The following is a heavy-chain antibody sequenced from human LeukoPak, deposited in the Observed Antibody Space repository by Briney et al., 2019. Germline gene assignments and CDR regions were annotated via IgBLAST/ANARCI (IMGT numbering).Heavy chain of an antibody. J-gene: IGHJ4*02. D-gene: IGHD3-22*01. V-gene: IGHV1-18*01. Sequence: ASVKVSCKASGYTFTSYGISWVRQAPGQGLEWMGWISAYNGNTNYAQKLQGRVTMTTDTSTSTAYMELRSLRSDDTAVYYCAILPGYYYDSSGPQYWGQGTLVTVSS. CDR3: AILPGYYYDSSGPQY. CDR2: ISAYNGNT. CDR1: GYTFTSYG.